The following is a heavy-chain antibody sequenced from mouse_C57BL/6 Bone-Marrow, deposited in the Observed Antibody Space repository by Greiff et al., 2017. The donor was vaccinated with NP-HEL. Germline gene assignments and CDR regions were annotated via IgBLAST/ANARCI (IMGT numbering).Heavy chain of an antibody. D-gene: IGHD1-1*01. V-gene: IGHV1-64*01. J-gene: IGHJ3*01. CDR1: GYTFTSYW. CDR2: IHPNSGST. Sequence: VQLQQPGAELVKPGASVKLSCKASGYTFTSYWMHWVKQRPGQGLEWIGMIHPNSGSTNYNEKFKSKATLTVDKSSSTAYMQLSSLTSEDSAVYYCARLIPYGSSFAYWGQGTGATVSA. CDR3: ARLIPYGSSFAY.